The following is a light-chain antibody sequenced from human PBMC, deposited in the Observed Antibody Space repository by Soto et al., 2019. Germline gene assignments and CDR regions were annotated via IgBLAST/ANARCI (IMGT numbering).Light chain of an antibody. V-gene: IGKV1-39*01. J-gene: IGKJ1*01. CDR3: QQSSDSPQT. CDR1: QSIATF. CDR2: ATS. Sequence: QMTQSPSSLSASVGDRVTITCRASQSIATFLNWYQQKLGKAPKLLIYATSNLQGGVPSRFSGRGLGTDFTLTITSLQPEDFASYYCQQSSDSPQTFGQGTKVEI.